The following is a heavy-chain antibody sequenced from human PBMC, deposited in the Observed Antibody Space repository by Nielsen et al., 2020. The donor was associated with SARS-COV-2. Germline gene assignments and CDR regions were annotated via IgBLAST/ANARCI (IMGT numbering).Heavy chain of an antibody. V-gene: IGHV4-59*08. CDR2: IYYSGST. CDR1: GGSISGYY. CDR3: ARAGLLRDGMDV. Sequence: SETLSLTCTVSGGSISGYYWTWIRQPPGKGLEWIGYIYYSGSTYYNPSLKSRVTISVDTSKNQFSLKLSSVTAADTAVYYCARAGLLRDGMDVWGQGTTVTVSS. J-gene: IGHJ6*02. D-gene: IGHD3-16*01.